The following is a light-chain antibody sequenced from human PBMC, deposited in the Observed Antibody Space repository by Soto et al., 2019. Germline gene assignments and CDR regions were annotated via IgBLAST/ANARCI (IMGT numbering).Light chain of an antibody. CDR1: QSVRSN. Sequence: EIVMTQSPVTLSVSPGERATLSCRASQSVRSNLAWYQQKPGQAPSLLIYGAFTRATGIPTRFSGSGSGTDFTLTISSLQSEDFAVYYCQQYNTWPPWTFGQGTKVDIK. V-gene: IGKV3-15*01. CDR2: GAF. J-gene: IGKJ1*01. CDR3: QQYNTWPPWT.